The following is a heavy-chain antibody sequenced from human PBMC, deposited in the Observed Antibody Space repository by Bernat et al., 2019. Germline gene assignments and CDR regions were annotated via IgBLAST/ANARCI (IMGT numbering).Heavy chain of an antibody. V-gene: IGHV1-69-2*01. CDR1: GYTFTDYY. Sequence: EVQLVQSGAEVKKPGATVKISCKVSGYTFTDYYMHWVQQAPGKGLEWMGLGDPYGGETIYTEKFQGRVTITAYTSTDTAYMELSSLRSEDTAVYYCATLGYCSSTSCYESFDYWGQGTLVTVSS. D-gene: IGHD2-2*01. J-gene: IGHJ4*02. CDR2: GDPYGGET. CDR3: ATLGYCSSTSCYESFDY.